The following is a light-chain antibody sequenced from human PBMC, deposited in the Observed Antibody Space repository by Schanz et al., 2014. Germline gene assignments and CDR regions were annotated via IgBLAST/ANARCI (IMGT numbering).Light chain of an antibody. J-gene: IGKJ3*01. Sequence: EIVLTQSPGTLSLSPGERATLSCRASQSVDTSYLAWYQQKAGQAPRLLIYGASGRATGIPDRFSGSGSGTDFTLTISRLEPEDFAVYYCQQYETSPEFTFGPGTKVDI. CDR3: QQYETSPEFT. V-gene: IGKV3-20*01. CDR2: GAS. CDR1: QSVDTSY.